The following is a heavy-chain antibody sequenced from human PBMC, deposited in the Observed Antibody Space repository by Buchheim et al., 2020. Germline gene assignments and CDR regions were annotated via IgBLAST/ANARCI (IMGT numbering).Heavy chain of an antibody. V-gene: IGHV3-72*01. CDR1: GFTFSDHN. J-gene: IGHJ4*02. Sequence: EVQLVESGGGLVQPGGSLRLSCATSGFTFSDHNMDWVRQAPGKALEWIGHTRSKVIIYTTEYAASVKGRFTISRDASNNSLFLQMNSLKTEDTAVYYCARDRRSGGFYYFDYWGQGTL. CDR3: ARDRRSGGFYYFDY. D-gene: IGHD2-15*01. CDR2: TRSKVIIYTT.